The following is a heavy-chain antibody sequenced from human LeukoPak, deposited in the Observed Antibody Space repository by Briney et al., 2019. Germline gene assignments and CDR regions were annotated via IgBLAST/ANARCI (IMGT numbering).Heavy chain of an antibody. J-gene: IGHJ4*02. D-gene: IGHD2-15*01. Sequence: PSETLSLTCTVSGGSITSYYWSWIRQPPGKGLEWIGYIYYSGSTNYNPSLKSRVTLSVDTSKNQFSLKLSSVTAADTAVYYCARLRGCSGGSCYHPNFDSWGQGTLATVSS. CDR3: ARLRGCSGGSCYHPNFDS. CDR1: GGSITSYY. V-gene: IGHV4-59*08. CDR2: IYYSGST.